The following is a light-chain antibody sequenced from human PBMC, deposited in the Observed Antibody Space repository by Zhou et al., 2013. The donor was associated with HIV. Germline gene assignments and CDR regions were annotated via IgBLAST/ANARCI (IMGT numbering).Light chain of an antibody. J-gene: IGKJ1*01. CDR1: QSVRSG. CDR2: GIS. CDR3: QQFDGSPTWT. V-gene: IGKV3-20*01. Sequence: ERVMTQSPSTLSLSPGERATLSCRASQSVRSGVAWYQQTPGQAPRLLIYGISTRATGIPDRFSGSGSGTDFTLTITRLEPEDFAVYYCQQFDGSPTWTFGPGTKVEMK.